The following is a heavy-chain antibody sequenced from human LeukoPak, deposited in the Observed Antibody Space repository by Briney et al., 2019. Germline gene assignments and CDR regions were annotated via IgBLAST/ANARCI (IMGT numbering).Heavy chain of an antibody. D-gene: IGHD2-15*01. V-gene: IGHV4-59*01. Sequence: SETLSLTCTVPGGSISSYYWSWIRQPPGKGPEWIGYIYYSGSTNYNPSLKSRVTISVDTSKNQFSLKLSSVTAADTAVYYCARTTEGYCRGRSCYSYYYYMDVWGKGTTVTVSS. CDR3: ARTTEGYCRGRSCYSYYYYMDV. CDR2: IYYSGST. CDR1: GGSISSYY. J-gene: IGHJ6*03.